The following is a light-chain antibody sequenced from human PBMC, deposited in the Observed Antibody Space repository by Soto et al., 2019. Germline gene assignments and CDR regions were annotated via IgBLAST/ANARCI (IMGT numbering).Light chain of an antibody. V-gene: IGKV3-15*01. J-gene: IGKJ1*01. Sequence: EIVMTQSPATLSVSPGERATLSCRASQSVSSNLAWYQQKPGQAPRLLIYGASTRATGIPARFSGSGSGTEFTLTISSLQSEDFADYYCQQYNNLPRTFGQGTKLEIK. CDR2: GAS. CDR3: QQYNNLPRT. CDR1: QSVSSN.